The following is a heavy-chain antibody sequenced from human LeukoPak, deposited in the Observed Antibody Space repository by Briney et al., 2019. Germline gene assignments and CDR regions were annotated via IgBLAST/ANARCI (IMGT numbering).Heavy chain of an antibody. Sequence: PGGCLRLSCAASGFSFISYGMHWVRQAPGKGLECVGVISDDGRRKDYADSVKGRFTISRDNSKDTLYLQMNSLRAEDTAVYYCAKRPSDYGDYVSYFDYWGQGTLVTVSS. D-gene: IGHD4-17*01. CDR2: ISDDGRRK. CDR3: AKRPSDYGDYVSYFDY. CDR1: GFSFISYG. V-gene: IGHV3-30*18. J-gene: IGHJ4*02.